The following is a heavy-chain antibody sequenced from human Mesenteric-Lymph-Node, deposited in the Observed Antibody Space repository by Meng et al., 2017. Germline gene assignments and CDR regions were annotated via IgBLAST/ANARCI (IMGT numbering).Heavy chain of an antibody. CDR1: GFTFSLYG. D-gene: IGHD2-15*01. J-gene: IGHJ6*02. Sequence: GESLKISCAASGFTFSLYGLHWVRQAPGKGLEWVAYMSSDGVTKYHADSVKGRFTISRDNAKNSLYLQMNSLRAEDTAVYYCARLWVYCSGGSCYYYYGMDVWGQGTTVTVSS. CDR2: MSSDGVTK. CDR3: ARLWVYCSGGSCYYYYGMDV. V-gene: IGHV3-30-3*01.